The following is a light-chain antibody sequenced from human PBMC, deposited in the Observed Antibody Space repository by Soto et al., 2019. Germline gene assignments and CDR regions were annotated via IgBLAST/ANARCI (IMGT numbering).Light chain of an antibody. Sequence: QSALTQPPSASGSPGQSVTISCTGTSSDIGGYNYVSWYQQPPGKAPKLMIYEVTTRPSGVPDRFSGSKSGNTASLTVSGLQAEDEADYYCTSFAGNFNVVFGGGTKLTVL. CDR2: EVT. CDR3: TSFAGNFNVV. CDR1: SSDIGGYNY. V-gene: IGLV2-8*01. J-gene: IGLJ2*01.